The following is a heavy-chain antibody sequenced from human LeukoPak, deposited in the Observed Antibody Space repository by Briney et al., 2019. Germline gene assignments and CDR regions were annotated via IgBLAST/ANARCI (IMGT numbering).Heavy chain of an antibody. V-gene: IGHV4-4*07. CDR3: ARDVVLRWPHYYFDY. CDR1: GGSISSYY. D-gene: IGHD3-3*01. Sequence: SETLSLTCGVYGGSISSYYWSWIRQPAGKGLEWIGRIYTSGSTNYNPSLKSRVTMSVDTSKNQFSLKLSSVTAADTAVYYCARDVVLRWPHYYFDYWGQGTLVTVSS. J-gene: IGHJ4*02. CDR2: IYTSGST.